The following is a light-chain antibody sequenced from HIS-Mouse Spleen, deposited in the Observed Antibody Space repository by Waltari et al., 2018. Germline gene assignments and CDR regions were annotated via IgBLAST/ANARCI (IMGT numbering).Light chain of an antibody. J-gene: IGLJ3*02. CDR1: SSDVGGYNY. CDR2: EVS. Sequence: QSALTQPASVSGSPGQSITISCTGTSSDVGGYNYVSWYQQHPGKAPNLMIYEVSNRPSGVYHRFAGSKSGNTASLTISGLQAEDEADYYCSSYTSSSTLWVFGGGTKLTVL. CDR3: SSYTSSSTLWV. V-gene: IGLV2-14*01.